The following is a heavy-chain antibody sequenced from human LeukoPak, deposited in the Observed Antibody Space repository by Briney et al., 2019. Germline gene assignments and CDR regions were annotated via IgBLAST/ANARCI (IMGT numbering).Heavy chain of an antibody. CDR3: AHRVFQGGYWDSGKFDY. CDR1: GCSLPTRGGG. Sequence: CGPTLVNPAQTLTLTCTFSGCSLPTRGGGVGWIRQSPGKAPECLSLNSWDNDRRYSPSLRSRLTITKHTSKNQVVLTMTNMDPADTATYYCAHRVFQGGYWDSGKFDYWGQGAPVTVSS. CDR2: NSWDNDR. V-gene: IGHV2-5*02. J-gene: IGHJ4*02. D-gene: IGHD2-8*02.